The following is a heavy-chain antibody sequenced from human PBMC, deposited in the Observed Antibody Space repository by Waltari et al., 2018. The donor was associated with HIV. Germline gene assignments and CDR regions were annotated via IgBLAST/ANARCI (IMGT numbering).Heavy chain of an antibody. J-gene: IGHJ4*02. CDR3: ARGPTAMVTFDS. D-gene: IGHD5-18*01. Sequence: QVQLQESGLGLVKPSQTLSLTCTVSGGSISGGGYYWSWVRKPAGKGLEWMGRSHARGRTNYNPSLRSRVTISVDASKNQFSLKLTSVTAADTAVYFCARGPTAMVTFDSWGQGTLVTVSS. V-gene: IGHV4-61*02. CDR2: SHARGRT. CDR1: GGSISGGGYY.